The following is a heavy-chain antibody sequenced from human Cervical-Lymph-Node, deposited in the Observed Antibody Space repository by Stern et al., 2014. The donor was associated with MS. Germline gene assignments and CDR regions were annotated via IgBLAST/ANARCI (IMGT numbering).Heavy chain of an antibody. CDR1: GFSLSTSGVG. CDR2: TYWDDDK. J-gene: IGHJ3*02. V-gene: IGHV2-5*02. Sequence: ESGPTLVKPTQTLTLTCTFSGFSLSTSGVGVGWIRQPPGKALEWLALTYWDDDKRYSPSLKSRLTITKDTSKNQVVLTMTNMDPVDTATYYCAHQSNDYGDYGDDAFDIWGQGTMVTVSS. D-gene: IGHD4-17*01. CDR3: AHQSNDYGDYGDDAFDI.